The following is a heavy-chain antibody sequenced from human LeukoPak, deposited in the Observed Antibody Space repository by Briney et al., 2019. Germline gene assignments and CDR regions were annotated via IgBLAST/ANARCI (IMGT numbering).Heavy chain of an antibody. CDR3: AREGYYYDSSGYSY. D-gene: IGHD3-22*01. CDR1: GFTFDDYA. CDR2: ISWNSGSI. J-gene: IGHJ4*02. Sequence: GGSLRLSCAASGFTFDDYAMHWVRQAPGKGLEWVSGISWNSGSIGYADSVKGRFTISRDNAKNSLYLQMNSLRAGDTAVYYCAREGYYYDSSGYSYWGQGTLVTVSS. V-gene: IGHV3-9*01.